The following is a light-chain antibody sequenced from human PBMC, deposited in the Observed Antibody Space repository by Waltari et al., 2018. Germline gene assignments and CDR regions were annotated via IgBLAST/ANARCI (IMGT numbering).Light chain of an antibody. CDR2: AES. CDR1: QSISSY. CDR3: QQSYSTPWT. J-gene: IGKJ1*01. Sequence: DIQMTQSPSSLSASVGDRVTITCRASQSISSYLNWYQQKPGKAPQLLIYAESSLQSGVPSRFSGSGSGTDFTLTISSLQPEDFATYYCQQSYSTPWTFGQGTKVEIK. V-gene: IGKV1-39*01.